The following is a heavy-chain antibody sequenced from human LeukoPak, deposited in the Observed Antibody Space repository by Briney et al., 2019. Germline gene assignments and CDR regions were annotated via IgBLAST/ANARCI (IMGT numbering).Heavy chain of an antibody. CDR1: GFTFSSYG. CDR2: IWDDGSNK. CDR3: ARDRSSMSTVITTGKAGFDP. D-gene: IGHD3-16*01. Sequence: GGSLRLSCAASGFTFSSYGMHWVRQAPGKGLEWVAVIWDDGSNKYYADSVKGRFTISRDNAKNSLYLQMNSLRAEDTAVYYCARDRSSMSTVITTGKAGFDPWGQGTLVTVSS. J-gene: IGHJ5*02. V-gene: IGHV3-33*01.